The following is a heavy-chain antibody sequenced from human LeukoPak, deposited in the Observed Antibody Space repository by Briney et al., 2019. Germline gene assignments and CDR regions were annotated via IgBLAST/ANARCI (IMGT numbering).Heavy chain of an antibody. V-gene: IGHV4-59*08. CDR3: ARQGGSVLHYSDY. Sequence: SETLSLTCTVSGGSISSYYWSWIRQPPGKRLEWIGYIYYSGSTYYNPSLKSRVTISVDTSKNQFSLKLSSVTAADTAVYYCARQGGSVLHYSDYWGQGALVTVSS. CDR1: GGSISSYY. CDR2: IYYSGST. J-gene: IGHJ4*02. D-gene: IGHD5-12*01.